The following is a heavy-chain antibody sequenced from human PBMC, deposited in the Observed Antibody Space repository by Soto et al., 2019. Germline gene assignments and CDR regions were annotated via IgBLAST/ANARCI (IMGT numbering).Heavy chain of an antibody. CDR3: ARQRTSVVTQAYFDV. Sequence: GTLSLTCTVTGDAISSRSYYWGWIRQPPGKGLEWIGSIYYSGSTYNNPSLRSRVSMSIDTSKDQFSLKLKSVTAADKALYFCARQRTSVVTQAYFDVWGPG. CDR1: GDAISSRSYY. CDR2: IYYSGST. V-gene: IGHV4-39*01. J-gene: IGHJ4*02. D-gene: IGHD2-21*02.